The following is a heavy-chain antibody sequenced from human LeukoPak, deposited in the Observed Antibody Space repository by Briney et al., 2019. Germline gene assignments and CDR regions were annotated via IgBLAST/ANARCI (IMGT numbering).Heavy chain of an antibody. D-gene: IGHD3-22*01. J-gene: IGHJ3*02. V-gene: IGHV1-24*01. CDR3: ATDTTYDSSGYLFDN. CDR2: FDPEDGET. CDR1: EYTLTELS. Sequence: GASVKVSCKVSEYTLTELSMHWVRQAPGKGLEWMGGFDPEDGETIYAQKFQGRVTMTEDTSTDTAYLELSSLRSEDTAVYYCATDTTYDSSGYLFDNWGKGTLVTVSS.